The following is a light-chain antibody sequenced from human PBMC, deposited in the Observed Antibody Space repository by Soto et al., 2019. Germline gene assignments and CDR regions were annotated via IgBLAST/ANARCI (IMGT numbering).Light chain of an antibody. CDR1: QSVSGN. Sequence: EIVIAQSPTTPSASPGGRGNLPFRVRQSVSGNLAWYQQTTGQANRLIIYGAVTRATGIPDRFSGRGSGTEFTLNITSMQYEDLAVYFCQQYNGWLWTFGQGTTVEIK. V-gene: IGKV3D-15*01. CDR2: GAV. CDR3: QQYNGWLWT. J-gene: IGKJ1*01.